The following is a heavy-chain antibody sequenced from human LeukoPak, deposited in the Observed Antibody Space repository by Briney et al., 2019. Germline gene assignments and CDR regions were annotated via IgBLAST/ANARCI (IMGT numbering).Heavy chain of an antibody. CDR2: IRRKSDSLAT. Sequence: GVLRLSCAASGFIFSGSTMHWVRQASGKGLEWIGLIRRKSDSLATTYAASIQGRCTISRDDSQNTAYLQMNSLRAEDTAVYYCARGQYFDYWGQGTLVTVSS. CDR3: ARGQYFDY. CDR1: GFIFSGST. J-gene: IGHJ4*02. V-gene: IGHV3-73*01.